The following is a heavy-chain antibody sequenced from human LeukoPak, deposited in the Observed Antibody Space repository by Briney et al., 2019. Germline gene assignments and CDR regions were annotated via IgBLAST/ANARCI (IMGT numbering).Heavy chain of an antibody. V-gene: IGHV1-69*01. CDR1: GGTFSNYA. CDR3: ARDPRTSGYSYGLGY. J-gene: IGHJ4*02. CDR2: IIPSFGTA. Sequence: SVTVSCKASGGTFSNYAISWVRQAPGQGLDWMGGIIPSFGTANYSQKFQGRVTITADESTSTAYMELSSLRSEDTAIYYCARDPRTSGYSYGLGYWGQGTLVTVSS. D-gene: IGHD5-18*01.